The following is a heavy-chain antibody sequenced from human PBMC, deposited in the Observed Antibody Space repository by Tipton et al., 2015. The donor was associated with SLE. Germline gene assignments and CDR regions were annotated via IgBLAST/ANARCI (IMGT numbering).Heavy chain of an antibody. D-gene: IGHD1-26*01. CDR2: IYSGGST. Sequence: SLRLSCADSGFTFSSYAMSWVRQAPGKGLEWVSVIYSGGSTYYADSVKGRFTISRDNSKNTLYLQMNSLRAEDTAVYYCAKGKGGELRYFDYWGQGTLVTVSS. CDR3: AKGKGGELRYFDY. J-gene: IGHJ4*02. V-gene: IGHV3-23*03. CDR1: GFTFSSYA.